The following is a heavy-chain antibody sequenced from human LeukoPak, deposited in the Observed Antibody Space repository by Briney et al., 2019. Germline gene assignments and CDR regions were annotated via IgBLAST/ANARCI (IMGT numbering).Heavy chain of an antibody. CDR1: GGSISSYY. D-gene: IGHD3-10*01. CDR3: ARVPVRGVIHFDY. CDR2: IYYSGST. V-gene: IGHV4-59*01. J-gene: IGHJ4*02. Sequence: PSETLSLTCTVSGGSISSYYWSWIRQPPGKGLEWIGYIYYSGSTNYNPSLKSRVTISVDTSKNQFSLKLSSVTAADTAVYYCARVPVRGVIHFDYRGQGTLVTVSS.